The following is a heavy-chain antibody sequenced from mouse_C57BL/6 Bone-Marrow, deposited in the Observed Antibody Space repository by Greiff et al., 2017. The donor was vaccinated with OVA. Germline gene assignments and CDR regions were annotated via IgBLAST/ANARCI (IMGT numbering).Heavy chain of an antibody. V-gene: IGHV14-4*01. Sequence: VQLQQSGAELVRPGASVKLSCTASGFNIKDDYMHWVNQRPEQGLEWIGWIDPENGDTEYPSKFKGKVTITADTSSNTAYLQLSSLTSEDTTVYNCTKAQATFHSSYYLAVDYWGQGTAVTVSS. CDR3: TKAQATFHSSYYLAVDY. J-gene: IGHJ4*01. D-gene: IGHD3-2*02. CDR2: IDPENGDT. CDR1: GFNIKDDY.